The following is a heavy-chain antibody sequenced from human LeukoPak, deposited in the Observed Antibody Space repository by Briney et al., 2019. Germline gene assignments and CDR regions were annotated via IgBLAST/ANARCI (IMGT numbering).Heavy chain of an antibody. CDR2: IGTAGDT. D-gene: IGHD6-13*01. J-gene: IGHJ4*02. CDR3: ARARRAAADFDY. Sequence: GGSLRLSCAASGFTFSSYDMHWVRQATGKGLEWVSAIGTAGDTYYPGSVKGRFTISRENAKNSLYLQMNSLRAGDTAVYYCARARRAAADFDYWGQGTLVTVSS. CDR1: GFTFSSYD. V-gene: IGHV3-13*01.